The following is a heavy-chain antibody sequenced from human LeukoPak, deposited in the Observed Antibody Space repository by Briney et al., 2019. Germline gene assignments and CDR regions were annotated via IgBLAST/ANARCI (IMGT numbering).Heavy chain of an antibody. J-gene: IGHJ4*02. CDR3: ATTRRELLRARYFDY. D-gene: IGHD1-26*01. Sequence: GASVKVSCKASGYTFTGYYMHWVRQAPGQGLEWMGGIIPLFGTPNYAQKFQGRVTIIADESASTAYMELSSLTSEDTAVYYCATTRRELLRARYFDYWGQGTLVTVSS. V-gene: IGHV1-69*13. CDR1: GYTFTGYY. CDR2: IIPLFGTP.